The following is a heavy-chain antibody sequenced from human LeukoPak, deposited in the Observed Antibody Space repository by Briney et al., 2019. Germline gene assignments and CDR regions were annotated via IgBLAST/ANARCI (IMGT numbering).Heavy chain of an antibody. CDR2: IYYSGST. Sequence: SETLSLTCTVSGGSISSSSYYWGWIRQPPGKGLEWIGSIYYSGSTYYNPSLKSRVTISVDTSKNQFSLKLSSVTAADTAVYYCARDHKVPAYYYCGMDVWGQGTTVTVSS. D-gene: IGHD2-2*01. CDR3: ARDHKVPAYYYCGMDV. J-gene: IGHJ6*02. CDR1: GGSISSSSYY. V-gene: IGHV4-39*07.